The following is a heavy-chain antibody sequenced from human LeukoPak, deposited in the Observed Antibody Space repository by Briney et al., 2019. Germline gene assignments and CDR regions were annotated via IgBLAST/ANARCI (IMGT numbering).Heavy chain of an antibody. Sequence: GGSLRLSCAASGFTFSSYWMSWVRQAPGKGREGVANIEKDGSEKYYVDSVKGRFTISRDNAKNSLYLQMNSLRAEDTAVYYCARYYGDYLFDYWGQGTLVTVSS. CDR3: ARYYGDYLFDY. J-gene: IGHJ4*02. CDR2: IEKDGSEK. V-gene: IGHV3-7*03. D-gene: IGHD4-17*01. CDR1: GFTFSSYW.